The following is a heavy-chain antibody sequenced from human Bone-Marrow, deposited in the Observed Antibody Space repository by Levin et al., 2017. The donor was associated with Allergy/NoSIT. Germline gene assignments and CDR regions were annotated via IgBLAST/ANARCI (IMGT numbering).Heavy chain of an antibody. CDR2: IHYSGSI. CDR1: GDSITSYY. D-gene: IGHD6-19*01. J-gene: IGHJ4*01. V-gene: IGHV4-59*01. Sequence: SQTLSLTCTVSGDSITSYYWSWIRHPPRKGLGSIAYIHYSGSINYNPSLMSRVTVSVDTSKNQFSLKLNSVSAADTAVCYCARDCSPDRGWTEFEYWGQGTLVTVSS. CDR3: ARDCSPDRGWTEFEY.